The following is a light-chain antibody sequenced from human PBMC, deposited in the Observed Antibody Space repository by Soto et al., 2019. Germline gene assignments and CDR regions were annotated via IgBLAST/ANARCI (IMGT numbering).Light chain of an antibody. V-gene: IGKV3-20*01. J-gene: IGKJ4*01. CDR3: QQYRSSPFT. CDR1: QSLSDTY. Sequence: EIVLTQSPGTLPLSPGERATLSCRASQSLSDTYLAWYQHKPGQAPKLLIYDASSRATGIPGRFSGSGFGTDFTLTINRLEPEDFAVYYCQQYRSSPFTFGGGTKVDIK. CDR2: DAS.